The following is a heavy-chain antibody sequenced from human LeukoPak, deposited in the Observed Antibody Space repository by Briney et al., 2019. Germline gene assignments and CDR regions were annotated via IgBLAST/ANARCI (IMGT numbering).Heavy chain of an antibody. Sequence: TLSLTCAVSGGSISSGGYSWSWIRQPPGKGLEWIGYIYHSGSTYYNPSLKSRVTISVDRSKNQFSLKLSSVTAADTAVYYCARAGEYYYGSGSYQAGPFDYWGQGTLATVSS. V-gene: IGHV4-30-2*01. CDR2: IYHSGST. J-gene: IGHJ4*02. D-gene: IGHD3-10*01. CDR3: ARAGEYYYGSGSYQAGPFDY. CDR1: GGSISSGGYS.